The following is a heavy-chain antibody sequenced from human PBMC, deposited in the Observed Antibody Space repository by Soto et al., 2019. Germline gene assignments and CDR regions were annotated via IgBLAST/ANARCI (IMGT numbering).Heavy chain of an antibody. Sequence: QVQLVQSGAEVKKPGSSVKVSCKSSGGTFSNSPISWVRQAPGQGLEWVGGVIPVFRTANYAQKFQGRVTISADESTNTAYMELSSLRSGDTAVYYCARYRFVVGVTEDYYGMDVWGQGTTVTVSS. D-gene: IGHD2-8*01. V-gene: IGHV1-69*12. CDR2: VIPVFRTA. CDR3: ARYRFVVGVTEDYYGMDV. CDR1: GGTFSNSP. J-gene: IGHJ6*02.